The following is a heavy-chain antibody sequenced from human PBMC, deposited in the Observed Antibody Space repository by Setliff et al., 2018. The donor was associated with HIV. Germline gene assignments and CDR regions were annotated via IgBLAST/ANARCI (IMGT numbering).Heavy chain of an antibody. J-gene: IGHJ4*02. V-gene: IGHV4-34*01. CDR2: INQSGTT. CDR3: ARTTVTTSPLDY. D-gene: IGHD4-4*01. CDR1: GESFSGYY. Sequence: PSETLSLTCAVYGESFSGYYWSWVRQPPGRGLEWIGDINQSGTTNYNPSLKSRVTILVDTSKNQFSLKLRSVTAADTAVYYCARTTVTTSPLDYWGQGTLVTVSS.